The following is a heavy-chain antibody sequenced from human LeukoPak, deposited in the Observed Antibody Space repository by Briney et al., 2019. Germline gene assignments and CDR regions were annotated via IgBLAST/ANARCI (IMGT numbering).Heavy chain of an antibody. CDR2: ISSSGSTI. J-gene: IGHJ4*02. CDR3: ARGGFLSMVRGVLFDY. Sequence: GGSLRLSCAASGFTFSSYEMNWVHQAPGKGLEWVSYISSSGSTIYYADSVKGRFTISRDNAKNSLYLQMNSLRAEDTAVYYCARGGFLSMVRGVLFDYWGQGTLVTVSS. D-gene: IGHD3-10*01. CDR1: GFTFSSYE. V-gene: IGHV3-48*03.